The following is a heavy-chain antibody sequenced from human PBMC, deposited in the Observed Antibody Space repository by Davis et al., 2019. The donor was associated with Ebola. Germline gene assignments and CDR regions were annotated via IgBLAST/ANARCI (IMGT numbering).Heavy chain of an antibody. D-gene: IGHD2-21*01. CDR1: GYTFTSYA. Sequence: ASVKVSCKASGYTFTSYAMHWVRQAPGQRLEWMGWINAGNGNTKYSQKFQGRVTITRDTSASTAYMELSSLRSEDTAVYYCARDRGGETYYYYGMDVWGQGTTVTVSS. CDR3: ARDRGGETYYYYGMDV. J-gene: IGHJ6*02. CDR2: INAGNGNT. V-gene: IGHV1-3*01.